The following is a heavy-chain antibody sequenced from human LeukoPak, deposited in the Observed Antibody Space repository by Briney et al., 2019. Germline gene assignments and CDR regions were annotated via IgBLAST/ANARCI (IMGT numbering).Heavy chain of an antibody. D-gene: IGHD1-14*01. Sequence: ASVKVSFKASGYTFTTYYMHWVRQAPEQGLEWMGIINPSGGSTRYTQKLQGRVTMTRDTSTSTVYMELSSLRSEDTAVYYCARDSFKTTGTPSSMDVWGQGTTVTVSS. CDR2: INPSGGST. V-gene: IGHV1-46*01. CDR3: ARDSFKTTGTPSSMDV. CDR1: GYTFTTYY. J-gene: IGHJ6*02.